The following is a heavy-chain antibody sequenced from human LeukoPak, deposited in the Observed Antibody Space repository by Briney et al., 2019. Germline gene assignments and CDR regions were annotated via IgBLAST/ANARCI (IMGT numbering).Heavy chain of an antibody. D-gene: IGHD3-22*01. Sequence: GGSLRLSCAASGFTFSTYNMNWVRQAPGKGLEWISYISADSSTVQYADSVRGRFTTSRDNAKNSLYLQMNSLRAEDTAVYYCVRDNSRGQSLGVIYRVQGSLVTVSS. CDR1: GFTFSTYN. CDR3: VRDNSRGQSLGVIY. CDR2: ISADSSTV. V-gene: IGHV3-48*01. J-gene: IGHJ4*02.